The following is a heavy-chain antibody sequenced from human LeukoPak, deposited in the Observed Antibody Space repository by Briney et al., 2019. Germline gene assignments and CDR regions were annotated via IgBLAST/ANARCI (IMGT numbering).Heavy chain of an antibody. V-gene: IGHV4-30-2*01. CDR3: ARDLEGAFDI. CDR2: IYHSGST. CDR1: GGSISSSSYY. J-gene: IGHJ3*02. Sequence: PSETLSLTCTVSGGSISSSSYYWGWIRQPPGKGLEWIGYIYHSGSTYYNPSLKSRVTISVDRSKNQFSLKLSSVTAADTAVYYCARDLEGAFDIWGQGTMVTVSS. D-gene: IGHD3-3*01.